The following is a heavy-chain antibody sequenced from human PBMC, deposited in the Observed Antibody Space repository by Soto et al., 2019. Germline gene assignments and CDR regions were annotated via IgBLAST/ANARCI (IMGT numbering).Heavy chain of an antibody. J-gene: IGHJ4*02. D-gene: IGHD3-10*01. CDR1: GYTLTSYG. CDR2: ISAYNGNT. Sequence: ASVKLSCKASGYTLTSYGISWVRQAPRQGLEWMGWISAYNGNTNYAQKLQGRVTMTTDTSTSTAYMELRSLRSDDTAVYYCARVGGDYYGSGSEDYYFDYWGQGTLVTVSS. V-gene: IGHV1-18*01. CDR3: ARVGGDYYGSGSEDYYFDY.